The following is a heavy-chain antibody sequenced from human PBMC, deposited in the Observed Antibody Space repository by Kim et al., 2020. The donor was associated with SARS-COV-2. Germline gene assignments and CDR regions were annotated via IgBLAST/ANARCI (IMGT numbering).Heavy chain of an antibody. V-gene: IGHV6-1*01. CDR3: ASSEYYYGSGSYYNVIITPPYYFDY. CDR2: TYYRSKWYN. Sequence: SQTLSLTCAISGDSVSSNSAAWNWIRQSPSRGLEWLGRTYYRSKWYNDYAVSVKSRITINPDTSKNQFSLQLNSVTPEDTAVYYCASSEYYYGSGSYYNVIITPPYYFDYWGQGTLVTVSS. J-gene: IGHJ4*02. D-gene: IGHD3-10*01. CDR1: GDSVSSNSAA.